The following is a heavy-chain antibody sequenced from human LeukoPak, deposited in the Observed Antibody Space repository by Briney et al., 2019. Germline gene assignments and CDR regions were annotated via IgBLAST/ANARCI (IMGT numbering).Heavy chain of an antibody. D-gene: IGHD5-12*01. J-gene: IGHJ4*02. CDR2: IKYGGTT. Sequence: SETLSLTCTVSGGSITSDSYYWVWVRQPPGKGLEWTGSIKYGGTTLYSSSLQSRITLSMDASKNQFSLRLTSVTAADTAVYYCARLGTYSGNLFDNWGQGTLVTVSS. CDR1: GGSITSDSYY. CDR3: ARLGTYSGNLFDN. V-gene: IGHV4-39*01.